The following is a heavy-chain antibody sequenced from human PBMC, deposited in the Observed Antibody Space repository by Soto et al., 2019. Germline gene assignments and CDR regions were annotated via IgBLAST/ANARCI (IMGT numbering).Heavy chain of an antibody. V-gene: IGHV1-46*01. CDR1: GYTFTSYY. CDR3: ARDRIVGATYYYGMDV. CDR2: INPSGGST. D-gene: IGHD1-26*01. J-gene: IGHJ6*02. Sequence: ASVKVSCKASGYTFTSYYMHWVRQAPGQGLEWMGIINPSGGSTSYAQKFQGRVTMTRDTSTSTFYMELSSLRSEDTAVYYCARDRIVGATYYYGMDVWGQGTPVTVSS.